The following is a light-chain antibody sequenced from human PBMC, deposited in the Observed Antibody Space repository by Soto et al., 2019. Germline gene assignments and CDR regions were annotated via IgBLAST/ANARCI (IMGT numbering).Light chain of an antibody. CDR2: GAS. CDR1: QSVSSSY. V-gene: IGKV3-20*01. Sequence: EIVMTHSPATLALSPWERATLSCSASQSVSSSYLAWYQQKPGQAPRLLIYGASSRATGIPDRFSGSGSGTDFTLTISRLEPEDFAVYYCQQYGSSPINFGQGTRLEIK. CDR3: QQYGSSPIN. J-gene: IGKJ5*01.